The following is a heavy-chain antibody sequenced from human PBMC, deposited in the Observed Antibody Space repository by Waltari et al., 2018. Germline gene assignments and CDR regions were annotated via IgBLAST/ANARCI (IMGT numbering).Heavy chain of an antibody. CDR2: IHYDGINK. V-gene: IGHV3-30*02. CDR1: GFTFSTYG. CDR3: VAISIVAGAY. J-gene: IGHJ4*02. D-gene: IGHD3-3*01. Sequence: QVQLVESGGGVVQPGGSLRLSCVASGFTFSTYGMHWVRQAPGKGLEWVAFIHYDGINKHYLDSVKGRFTISRDNSKTTLYLQMNNVRAEDTAVYFCVAISIVAGAYWGKGTLVTVSS.